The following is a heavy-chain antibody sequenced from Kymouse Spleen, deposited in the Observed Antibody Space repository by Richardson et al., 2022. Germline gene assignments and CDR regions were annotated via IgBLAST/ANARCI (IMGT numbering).Heavy chain of an antibody. CDR3: ARDQRTYYDISFYGMDV. D-gene: IGHD3-9*01. J-gene: IGHJ6*02. CDR2: IWYDGSNK. V-gene: IGHV3-33*01. Sequence: QVQLVESGGGVVQPGRSLRLSCAASGFTFSSYGMHWVRQAPGKGLEWVAVIWYDGSNKYYADSVKGRFTISRDNSKNTLYLQMNSLRAEDTAVYYCARDQRTYYDISFYGMDVWGQGTTVTVSS. CDR1: GFTFSSYG.